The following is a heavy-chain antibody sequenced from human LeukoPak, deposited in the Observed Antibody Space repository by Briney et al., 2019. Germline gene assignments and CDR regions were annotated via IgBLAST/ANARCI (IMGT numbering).Heavy chain of an antibody. CDR2: IYYSGSP. J-gene: IGHJ4*02. CDR3: ARRGSSGLFDY. CDR1: VGSISSYY. Sequence: SETLSLTCIVSVGSISSYYWSWIRQPPANGLEWIRYIYYSGSPNYNPSLMSRVSISVDTSKNQFSLKLSSVTAGDTAVYYCARRGSSGLFDYWGQGTLVTVSS. V-gene: IGHV4-59*08. D-gene: IGHD6-19*01.